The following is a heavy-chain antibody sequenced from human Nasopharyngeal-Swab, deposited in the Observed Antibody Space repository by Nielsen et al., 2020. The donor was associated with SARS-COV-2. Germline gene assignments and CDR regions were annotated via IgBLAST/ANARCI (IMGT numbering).Heavy chain of an antibody. Sequence: GSLRLSCTVAGGSIKSSSYYWGWIRQPPGKGLEWIGSIYYSGSTYYNPSLESRVTISVDTSKNQFSLKLSSVAAADTAVYYCAISGWYYAFDIWGQGTMVTVSS. V-gene: IGHV4-39*07. D-gene: IGHD6-19*01. CDR3: AISGWYYAFDI. CDR2: IYYSGST. J-gene: IGHJ3*02. CDR1: GGSIKSSSYY.